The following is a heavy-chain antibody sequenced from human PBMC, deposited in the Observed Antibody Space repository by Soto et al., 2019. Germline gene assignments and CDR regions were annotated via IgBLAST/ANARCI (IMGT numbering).Heavy chain of an antibody. CDR3: AKDESGRFDP. CDR2: MSYDGSNI. CDR1: GFTFSSYG. D-gene: IGHD3-10*01. V-gene: IGHV3-30*18. Sequence: GGSLRLSCAASGFTFSSYGMHWGRQAPGKGLEWVALMSYDGSNIHYADSVKGRFTISRDNSKNTLYLQMNSLSAEDTAVYYCAKDESGRFDPWGQGTLVTVSS. J-gene: IGHJ5*02.